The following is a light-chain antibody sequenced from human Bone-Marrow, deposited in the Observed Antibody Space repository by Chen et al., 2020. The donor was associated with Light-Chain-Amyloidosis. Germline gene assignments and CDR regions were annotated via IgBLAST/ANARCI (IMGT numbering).Light chain of an antibody. Sequence: VLTQSLATLSLSPGERATRSCRARQSIIDYLVWYQQKHGQAPRLLISGAPNRAPRIPARFSGSGYGRGFSLSIRCLEPEELGVYYCQQRSNWITFRQWSRVGI. CDR2: GAP. V-gene: IGKV3-11*02. CDR1: QSIIDY. J-gene: IGKJ5*01. CDR3: QQRSNWIT.